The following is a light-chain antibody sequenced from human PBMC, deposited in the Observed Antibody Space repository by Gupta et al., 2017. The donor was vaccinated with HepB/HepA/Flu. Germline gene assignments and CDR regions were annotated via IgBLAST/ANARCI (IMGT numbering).Light chain of an antibody. Sequence: DIVFTQSPATLSFSRGERATLSCRASQSVSSYLAWYQQKPGQAPRLLIYDASTRAAGVPARFSGSGSGTDFTLTISSLEPEDFAVYYCQHRINWPLTFGGGTKVEIK. CDR2: DAS. CDR3: QHRINWPLT. CDR1: QSVSSY. V-gene: IGKV3-11*01. J-gene: IGKJ4*01.